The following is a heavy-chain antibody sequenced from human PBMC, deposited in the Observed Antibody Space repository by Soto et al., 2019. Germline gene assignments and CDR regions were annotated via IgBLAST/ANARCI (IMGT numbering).Heavy chain of an antibody. D-gene: IGHD2-2*03. V-gene: IGHV3-23*01. CDR1: GFTFNNFA. J-gene: IGHJ4*02. CDR3: AKGWGETGYCTRTICLYYFDY. CDR2: ISDSGST. Sequence: EVQLLESGGGLVQPGGSLRLSCEASGFTFNNFAMSWVRQAPGKGLEWVSTISDSGSTYYANSVKGRFTISRDNSKNTRYLQMTSLRAEDTAVYYCAKGWGETGYCTRTICLYYFDYWGQGTLVTVSS.